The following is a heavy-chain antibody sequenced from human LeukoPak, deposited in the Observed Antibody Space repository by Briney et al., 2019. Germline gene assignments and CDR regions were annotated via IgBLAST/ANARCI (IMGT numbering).Heavy chain of an antibody. CDR2: INSDGSIT. V-gene: IGHV3-74*01. CDR3: ARGDGHYRY. CDR1: GFTFSSYW. Sequence: GGSLRLSCAASGFTFSSYWMHWVRQAPGKGLVWVSRINSDGSITIYADSVKGRLTISRDNARNTLYLQTNSLRAEDTAVYYCARGDGHYRYWGQGTLVTVSS. J-gene: IGHJ4*02. D-gene: IGHD5-24*01.